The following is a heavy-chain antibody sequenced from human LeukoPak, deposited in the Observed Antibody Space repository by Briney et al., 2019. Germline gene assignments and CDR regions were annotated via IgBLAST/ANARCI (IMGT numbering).Heavy chain of an antibody. V-gene: IGHV3-23*01. CDR2: ISGSGGST. CDR1: GFTFSSYA. D-gene: IGHD3-10*01. J-gene: IGHJ6*02. Sequence: PGGSLRLSCAASGFTFSSYAMSWVRQAPGKGLEWVSAISGSGGSTYYADSVKGRFTISRDNSKNTLYLQMNSLRAEDTAVYYCAKDRDSYGSGSYYRAVYYGMDVWGQGTTVTVSS. CDR3: AKDRDSYGSGSYYRAVYYGMDV.